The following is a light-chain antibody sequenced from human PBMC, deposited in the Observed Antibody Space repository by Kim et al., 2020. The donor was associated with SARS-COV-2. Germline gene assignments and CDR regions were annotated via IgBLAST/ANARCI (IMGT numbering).Light chain of an antibody. J-gene: IGKJ4*01. V-gene: IGKV1-9*01. CDR3: QQVNSYPLT. CDR1: QGISSY. Sequence: IQLTQSPSSLSASVGDRVTITCRASQGISSYLDWYQQKPGKAPKLLIYDASTLQSGVPSRFSGSGSGTDFTLTVSSLQPEDFATYYCQQVNSYPLTFGGGTKVDIK. CDR2: DAS.